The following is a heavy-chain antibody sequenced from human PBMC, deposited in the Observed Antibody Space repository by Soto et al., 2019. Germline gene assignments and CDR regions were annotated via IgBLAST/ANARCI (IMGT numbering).Heavy chain of an antibody. CDR1: GGSVSSGSYY. CDR3: ARDIRRRLELQDYYYGMDV. Sequence: QVQLQESGPGLVKPSETLSLTCTVSGGSVSSGSYYWSWFRQPPGKVLEWIGSIYSSGSTNYNPPLQSRVTKSVDTSKNQFPLKLRSVSAADTAVYYCARDIRRRLELQDYYYGMDVWGQGTTFTVS. D-gene: IGHD1-7*01. CDR2: IYSSGST. J-gene: IGHJ6*02. V-gene: IGHV4-61*01.